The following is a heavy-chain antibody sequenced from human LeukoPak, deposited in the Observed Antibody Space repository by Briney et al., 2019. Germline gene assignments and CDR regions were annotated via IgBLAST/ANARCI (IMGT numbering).Heavy chain of an antibody. CDR3: ARVWETYYYDSSGYSDAFDI. J-gene: IGHJ3*02. V-gene: IGHV1-46*01. D-gene: IGHD3-22*01. Sequence: ASVKVSCKASGYTFTSYYMHWVRQAPGQGLEWMGIINPSGGSTSYAQKFQGRVTMTRDTSTGTVYMELSSLRSEDTAVYYCARVWETYYYDSSGYSDAFDIWGQGTMVTVSS. CDR1: GYTFTSYY. CDR2: INPSGGST.